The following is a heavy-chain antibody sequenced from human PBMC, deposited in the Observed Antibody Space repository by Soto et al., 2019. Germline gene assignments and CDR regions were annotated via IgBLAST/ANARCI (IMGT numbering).Heavy chain of an antibody. CDR3: ATGGYYDFWSGYY. CDR2: ISYDGSNK. D-gene: IGHD3-3*01. J-gene: IGHJ4*02. Sequence: PGGSLRLSCAASGFTFSSYAMHWVRQAPGKGLEWVAVISYDGSNKYYADSVKGRFTISRDNSKNTLYLQMNSLRAEDTAVYYCATGGYYDFWSGYYWGQGTLVTVSS. CDR1: GFTFSSYA. V-gene: IGHV3-30-3*01.